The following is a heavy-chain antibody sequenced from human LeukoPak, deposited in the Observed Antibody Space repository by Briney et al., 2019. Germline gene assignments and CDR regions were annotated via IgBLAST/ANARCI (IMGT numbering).Heavy chain of an antibody. CDR1: GFIFSNYA. CDR2: ISGNGGST. V-gene: IGHV3-23*01. CDR3: AKSVTGRPSGYMDV. D-gene: IGHD6-6*01. Sequence: GGSLRLSCVASGFIFSNYAMSWVRQAPGKGLEWVSGISGNGGSTSYADSVKGRFTISRDNSKNTLYVQMNSLRAGDTAVYYCAKSVTGRPSGYMDVWGKGTTVTVSS. J-gene: IGHJ6*03.